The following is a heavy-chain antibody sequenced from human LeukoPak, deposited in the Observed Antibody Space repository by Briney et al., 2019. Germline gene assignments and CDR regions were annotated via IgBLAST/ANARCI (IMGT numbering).Heavy chain of an antibody. CDR1: GYIFTSYG. CDR3: ARDRGGWYANWYFDL. D-gene: IGHD6-19*01. CDR2: TSAYNGKT. Sequence: VASVKVSCTASGYIFTSYGISWVRQAPGQGLEWMGWTSAYNGKTNYAQNLQGRVTMTTDTSTSTAYMELRSLRFDDTAVYYCARDRGGWYANWYFDLWGRGTLVTVSS. V-gene: IGHV1-18*01. J-gene: IGHJ2*01.